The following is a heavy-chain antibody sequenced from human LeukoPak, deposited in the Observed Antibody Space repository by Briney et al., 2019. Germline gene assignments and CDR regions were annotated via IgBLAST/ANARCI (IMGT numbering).Heavy chain of an antibody. V-gene: IGHV3-7*01. J-gene: IGHJ5*02. Sequence: GRSLRLSCAASGFTFSSYAMHWVRQSLGKGLEWVANIKQDGSEKYYVDSVKGRFTISRDNAKNSLYLQMNSLRAEDTAVYYCAREGFDWNSRAFDPWGQGTLVTVSS. CDR2: IKQDGSEK. CDR3: AREGFDWNSRAFDP. CDR1: GFTFSSYA. D-gene: IGHD1-7*01.